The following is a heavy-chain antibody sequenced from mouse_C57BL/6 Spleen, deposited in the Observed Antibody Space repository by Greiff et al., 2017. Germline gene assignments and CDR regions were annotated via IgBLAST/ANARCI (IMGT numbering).Heavy chain of an antibody. Sequence: VQLQQPGAELVKPGASVKLSCKASGYTFTSYWMHWVKQRPGQGLEWIGMIHPNSGSTNYNEKFKSKATLTVDKSSSTAYMQLSSLTSEDSAVYYCARSGTFYYGSSYWYFDVWGTGTTVTVSS. CDR3: ARSGTFYYGSSYWYFDV. V-gene: IGHV1-64*01. D-gene: IGHD1-1*01. CDR1: GYTFTSYW. CDR2: IHPNSGST. J-gene: IGHJ1*03.